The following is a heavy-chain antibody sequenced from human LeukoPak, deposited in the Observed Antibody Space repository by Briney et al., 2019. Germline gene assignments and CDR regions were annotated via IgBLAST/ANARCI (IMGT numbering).Heavy chain of an antibody. J-gene: IGHJ3*02. Sequence: GESLKISCKGAGYSFTSYWIGWVRQMPGKGLECMGIIYPGDSDTRYSPSFQGQVTISADKSISTAYLHWSSLNASDTAMYYCARPYSSGRIDAFDIWGQGTMVTVSS. CDR1: GYSFTSYW. D-gene: IGHD6-19*01. V-gene: IGHV5-51*01. CDR2: IYPGDSDT. CDR3: ARPYSSGRIDAFDI.